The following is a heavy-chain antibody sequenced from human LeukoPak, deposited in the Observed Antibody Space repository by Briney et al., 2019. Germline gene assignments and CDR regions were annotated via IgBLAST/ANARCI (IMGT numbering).Heavy chain of an antibody. Sequence: PGGSLRLSCAASGFTLSSYAIHWVRQAPGKGLEWVASISYDGVNKYYADFVKGRFTISRDNSKNTLYLQMNTLRAEDTAVYYCARAPDSWSGYYDYWGKGILVTVSS. CDR2: ISYDGVNK. CDR3: ARAPDSWSGYYDY. CDR1: GFTLSSYA. V-gene: IGHV3-30*04. J-gene: IGHJ4*02. D-gene: IGHD3-3*01.